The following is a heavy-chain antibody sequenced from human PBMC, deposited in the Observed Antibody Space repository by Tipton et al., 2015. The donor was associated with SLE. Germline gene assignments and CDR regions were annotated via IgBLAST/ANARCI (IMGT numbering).Heavy chain of an antibody. Sequence: GLVKPSETLSLTCTVSGGSISSHYWSWIRQPPGKGLEWIGYIYYSGSTNYNPSLKSRVTMSVDTSKNQFSLKLSSVTAADTAVYYCARGEWGFDYWGQGTLVTVSS. J-gene: IGHJ4*02. CDR3: ARGEWGFDY. V-gene: IGHV4-59*11. CDR2: IYYSGST. D-gene: IGHD3-16*01. CDR1: GGSISSHY.